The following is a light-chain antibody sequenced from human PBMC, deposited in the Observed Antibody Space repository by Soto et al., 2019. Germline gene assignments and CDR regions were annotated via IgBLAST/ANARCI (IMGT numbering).Light chain of an antibody. CDR1: SSDVGDYNY. CDR3: CSFACGYTFWV. V-gene: IGLV2-11*01. J-gene: IGLJ3*02. CDR2: DVS. Sequence: QSALTQPRSVSGSPGQSVTISCTGTSSDVGDYNYVSWYQQYPCKAPKLVIYDVSKRPSGVADRFSGSKSGNTASLTISGLQAEDEADYYCCSFACGYTFWVFGGGTQLTVL.